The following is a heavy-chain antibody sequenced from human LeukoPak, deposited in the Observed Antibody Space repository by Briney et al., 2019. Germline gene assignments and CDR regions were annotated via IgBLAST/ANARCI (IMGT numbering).Heavy chain of an antibody. V-gene: IGHV3-21*01. CDR2: ITRSSFYI. Sequence: GGSLGLSCAASGFTFSSYTMIWVRQAPGKGLEWVSSITRSSFYIFYADSVKGRFTISRDNAKNSLYLQMNSLRAEDTAVYYCARALYDSSGYYSHFDYWGQGTLVTVSS. J-gene: IGHJ4*02. CDR3: ARALYDSSGYYSHFDY. D-gene: IGHD3-22*01. CDR1: GFTFSSYT.